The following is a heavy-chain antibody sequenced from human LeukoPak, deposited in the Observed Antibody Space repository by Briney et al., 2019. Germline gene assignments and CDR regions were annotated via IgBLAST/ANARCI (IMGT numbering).Heavy chain of an antibody. CDR1: GFTASSTS. CDR2: IRGDTST. V-gene: IGHV3-66*04. J-gene: IGHJ4*02. CDR3: ARRRGGYGDGDFDY. D-gene: IGHD4-17*01. Sequence: QSGGSLRLSCAASGFTASSTSVIWVRQAPGKGLECVSYIRGDTSTEYAEYVRGRFTISRDDAKNTVYLQMNSLRVEDTSVYYCARRRGGYGDGDFDYWGQGTLVTVS.